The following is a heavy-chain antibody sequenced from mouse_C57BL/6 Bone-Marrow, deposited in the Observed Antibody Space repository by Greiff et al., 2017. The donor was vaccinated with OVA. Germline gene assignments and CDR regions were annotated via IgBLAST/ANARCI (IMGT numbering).Heavy chain of an antibody. J-gene: IGHJ4*01. D-gene: IGHD2-2*01. V-gene: IGHV1-52*01. CDR1: GYTFTSYW. Sequence: VQLQQPGAELVRPGSSVKLSCKASGYTFTSYWMHWVKQRPIQGLERIGKIDPSDSETHYNQKFKDKATLTVDKSSSTAYIQLSSLTSEDSAVYYGARESTMVTTRYAMDYWGQGTSVTVSS. CDR3: ARESTMVTTRYAMDY. CDR2: IDPSDSET.